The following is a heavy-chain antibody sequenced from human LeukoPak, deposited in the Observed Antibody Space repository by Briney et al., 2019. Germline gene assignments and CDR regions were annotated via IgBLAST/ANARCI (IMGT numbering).Heavy chain of an antibody. Sequence: PGGSLRLSCAASGFTFSSYGMHWVRQAPGKGLEWVAVISYDGSNKYYADSVKGRFTISRDNSKNTLYLQMNSLRAEDTAVYYCAKDLVGYCSSTSCPNDYWGQRTLVTVSS. V-gene: IGHV3-30*18. J-gene: IGHJ4*02. CDR3: AKDLVGYCSSTSCPNDY. CDR1: GFTFSSYG. D-gene: IGHD2-2*01. CDR2: ISYDGSNK.